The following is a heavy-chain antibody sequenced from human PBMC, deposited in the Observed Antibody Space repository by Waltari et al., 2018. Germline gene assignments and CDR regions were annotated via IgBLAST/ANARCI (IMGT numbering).Heavy chain of an antibody. CDR2: ISSSSMYI. J-gene: IGHJ4*02. Sequence: EVQLVESGGGLVKPGGSLRLYCAASGFTFSSYSMNWVRQAQGKGREGFSSISSSSMYIYYADSGKVRFTISRDNAKNSLYLQMNSLRAEDTAVYYCARLRYFDYWGQGTLVTVSS. CDR3: ARLRYFDY. CDR1: GFTFSSYS. D-gene: IGHD4-17*01. V-gene: IGHV3-21*03.